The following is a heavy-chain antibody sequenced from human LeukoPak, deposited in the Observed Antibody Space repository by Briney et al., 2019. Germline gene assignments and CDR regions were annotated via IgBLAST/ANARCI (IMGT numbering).Heavy chain of an antibody. CDR3: AKSFLELEAYDYYMDV. CDR1: GFTFSSYG. D-gene: IGHD1-7*01. J-gene: IGHJ6*03. CDR2: IWYDESNS. V-gene: IGHV3-33*06. Sequence: PGGSLRLSCAASGFTFSSYGMHWVRQAPGKGLEWVAVIWYDESNSYYADSVKGRFTISRDNSKKTLYLQMNSLGAEDTAVYYCAKSFLELEAYDYYMDVWGKGTTVTVSS.